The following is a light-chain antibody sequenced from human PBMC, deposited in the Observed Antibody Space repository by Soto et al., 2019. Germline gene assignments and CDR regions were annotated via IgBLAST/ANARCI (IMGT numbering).Light chain of an antibody. Sequence: EIVLTQSPGTLSFSPGERATLSCRASQSVSSYLAWYQQKPGQAPRLLIYDASTRATGISARFSGSGSGTDFTLTISSLEPEDFAVYYCQQRSSWPVTFGQGNRVEVK. J-gene: IGKJ1*01. V-gene: IGKV3-11*01. CDR3: QQRSSWPVT. CDR1: QSVSSY. CDR2: DAS.